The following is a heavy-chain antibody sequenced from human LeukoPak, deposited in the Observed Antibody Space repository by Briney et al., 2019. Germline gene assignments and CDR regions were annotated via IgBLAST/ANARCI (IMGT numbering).Heavy chain of an antibody. Sequence: ASETLSLTCTGSGVSISTYYWSWIRQPPGKGLEWIGYIYYSGTTYHNPSNPSLKSRIAISVDTSKNQFSLRLTSVTAADTAVYYCARPYDGGGFDIWGQGTMVTVSS. CDR2: IYYSGTT. D-gene: IGHD3-22*01. CDR1: GVSISTYY. CDR3: ARPYDGGGFDI. V-gene: IGHV4-59*01. J-gene: IGHJ3*02.